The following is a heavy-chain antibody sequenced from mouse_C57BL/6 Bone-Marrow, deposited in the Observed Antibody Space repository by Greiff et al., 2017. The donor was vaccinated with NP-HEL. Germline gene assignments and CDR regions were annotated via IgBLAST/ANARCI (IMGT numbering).Heavy chain of an antibody. Sequence: DVQLQESGGGLVQPGGSMKLSCVASGFTFSNYWMNWVRQSPEKGLEWVAQIRLKSDNYATHYAESVKGRFTISRDDSKSSVYLQMNNLRAEDTGIYYCTCGNYGYFDVWGTGTTVTVSS. J-gene: IGHJ1*03. CDR3: TCGNYGYFDV. D-gene: IGHD1-1*02. CDR2: IRLKSDNYAT. CDR1: GFTFSNYW. V-gene: IGHV6-3*01.